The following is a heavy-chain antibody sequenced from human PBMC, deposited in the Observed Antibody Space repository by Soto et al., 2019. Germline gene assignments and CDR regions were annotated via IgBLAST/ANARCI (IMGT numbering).Heavy chain of an antibody. CDR2: IYYSGST. V-gene: IGHV4-31*03. CDR1: GGSISSGGYY. CDR3: ASYIVGSIAARPDSYYYYGMDV. D-gene: IGHD6-6*01. J-gene: IGHJ6*02. Sequence: TLSLTCTVSGGSISSGGYYWSWIRQHPGKGLKRIGYIYYSGSTYYNPTLKSRVTISVDTSKNQFSLNLSSVTAADTAVYYCASYIVGSIAARPDSYYYYGMDVWGQGTTVTVSS.